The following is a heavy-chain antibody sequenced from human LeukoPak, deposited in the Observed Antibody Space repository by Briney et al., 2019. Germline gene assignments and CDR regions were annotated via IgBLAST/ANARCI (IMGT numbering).Heavy chain of an antibody. CDR1: GFTFSSYW. J-gene: IGHJ4*02. CDR3: TRSPSLGGNYWGFDY. CDR2: LSPDGSTS. D-gene: IGHD1-26*01. V-gene: IGHV3-74*01. Sequence: PGRSLRLSCAASGFTFSSYWMHCVRQAPGKWLVCVSRLSPDGSTSIYADSVKGRFTVSRDNAKNTLYLEMNTLRADDTAVYYCTRSPSLGGNYWGFDYWGQGTLVTVSS.